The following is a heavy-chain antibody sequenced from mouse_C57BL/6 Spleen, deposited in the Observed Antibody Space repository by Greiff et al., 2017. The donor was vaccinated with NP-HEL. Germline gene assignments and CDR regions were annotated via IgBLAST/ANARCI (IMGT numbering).Heavy chain of an antibody. V-gene: IGHV1-82*01. J-gene: IGHJ2*01. CDR1: GYAFSSSW. Sequence: VQLQQSGPELVKPGASVKISCKASGYAFSSSWMNWVKQRPGQGLEWIGLIYPGGGDTNYNGKFKGKATLTADKSSSTAYMQLSSLTSEDSAVYSCARGVLFDYWGQGTTLTVSS. CDR2: IYPGGGDT. CDR3: ARGVLFDY.